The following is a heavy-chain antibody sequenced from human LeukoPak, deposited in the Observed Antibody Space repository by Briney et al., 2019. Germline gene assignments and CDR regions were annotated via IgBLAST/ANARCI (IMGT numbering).Heavy chain of an antibody. Sequence: SETLSLTCTVSGYSISSGYYWGWIRQPPGKGLEWIGEINHSGSANYNPSLKSRVTISEDTSKNQFSLKLSSVTAADTAVYYCARQLIGYCSGGSCQLNWFDPWGQGTLVTVSS. V-gene: IGHV4-38-2*02. CDR2: INHSGSA. CDR1: GYSISSGYY. D-gene: IGHD2-15*01. J-gene: IGHJ5*02. CDR3: ARQLIGYCSGGSCQLNWFDP.